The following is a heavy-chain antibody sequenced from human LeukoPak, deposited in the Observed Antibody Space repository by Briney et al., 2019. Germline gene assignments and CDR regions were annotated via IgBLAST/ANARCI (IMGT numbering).Heavy chain of an antibody. Sequence: PGGSLRLSCAASGFTFSSYWMSWVRQAPGKGLEWVANIKEDGSEKNYVDSVKGRFTISRDNAKNSLFLQMSSLRVEDTAVYYCARDLGYDSSGYYWGWAFDIWGQGTMVTVSS. J-gene: IGHJ3*02. CDR2: IKEDGSEK. V-gene: IGHV3-7*03. CDR3: ARDLGYDSSGYYWGWAFDI. CDR1: GFTFSSYW. D-gene: IGHD3-22*01.